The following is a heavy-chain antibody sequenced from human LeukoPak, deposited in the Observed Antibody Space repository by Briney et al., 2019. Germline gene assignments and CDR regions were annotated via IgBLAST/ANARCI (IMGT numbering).Heavy chain of an antibody. J-gene: IGHJ4*02. CDR3: ARDPSGQYDRGHFDY. CDR1: GFTFSSYS. D-gene: IGHD3-22*01. CDR2: ISSSSSYI. Sequence: GGSLRLSCAASGFTFSSYSMNWDRQAPGKGLEWVSSISSSSSYIYYADSVKGRFTISRDNAKNSLYLQMNSLRAEDTAVYYCARDPSGQYDRGHFDYWGQGTLVTVSS. V-gene: IGHV3-21*01.